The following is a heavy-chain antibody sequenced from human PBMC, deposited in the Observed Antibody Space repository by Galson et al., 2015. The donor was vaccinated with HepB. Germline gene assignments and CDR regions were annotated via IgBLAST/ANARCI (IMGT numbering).Heavy chain of an antibody. CDR1: GYSFTSYY. Sequence: QSGAEVQKSGESLKISCKGSGYSFTSYYIAWVRQMPGKGLEWLGIVYPGDSDTTYNPSFPGQVTITAARSVGTAYLQWNSLKASDTAIYYCARVWLYYFDFWGQGTLVTVSS. V-gene: IGHV5-51*01. CDR3: ARVWLYYFDF. CDR2: VYPGDSDT. J-gene: IGHJ4*02. D-gene: IGHD5-12*01.